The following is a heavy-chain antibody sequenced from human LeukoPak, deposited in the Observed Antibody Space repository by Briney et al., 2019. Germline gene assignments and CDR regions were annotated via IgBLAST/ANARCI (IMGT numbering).Heavy chain of an antibody. J-gene: IGHJ4*02. D-gene: IGHD3-22*01. CDR1: GGSFTVYY. CDR3: ARGAQTYYDKAPVDY. V-gene: IGHV4-34*01. CDR2: INHSGST. Sequence: PSETLSLTCAVYGGSFTVYYWSWIRQPPGRGLEWIGEINHSGSTNYNPSLKSRVTISVDTSESQFSLKLNSMTAADTAVYYCARGAQTYYDKAPVDYWGQGTLVTVSS.